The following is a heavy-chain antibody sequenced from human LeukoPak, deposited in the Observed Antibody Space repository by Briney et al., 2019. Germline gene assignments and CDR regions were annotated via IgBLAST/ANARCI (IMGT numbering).Heavy chain of an antibody. V-gene: IGHV3-11*01. J-gene: IGHJ5*02. CDR1: GFTFSDYY. D-gene: IGHD6-13*01. CDR3: ARDPRQQQLSWFDP. Sequence: GGSLRLSCAASGFTFSDYYMSWIRQAPGKGLGWVSCISSSGSTIYYADSVKGRFTISRDNAKNSLYLQMNSLRAEDTAVYYCARDPRQQQLSWFDPWGQGTLVTVSS. CDR2: ISSSGSTI.